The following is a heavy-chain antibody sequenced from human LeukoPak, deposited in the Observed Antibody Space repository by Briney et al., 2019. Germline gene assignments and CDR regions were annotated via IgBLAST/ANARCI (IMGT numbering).Heavy chain of an antibody. V-gene: IGHV1-2*02. D-gene: IGHD1-26*01. CDR3: ARDPTIVGATRYYFDY. CDR2: INPNSGGT. J-gene: IGHJ4*02. Sequence: ASVKVSCTASGYTFTVYYMHWVRQAPGQGREWMGWINPNSGGTNYAQKFQGRVTMTRDTSISTAYMELSRLRSDDTAVYYCARDPTIVGATRYYFDYWGQGTLVTVSS. CDR1: GYTFTVYY.